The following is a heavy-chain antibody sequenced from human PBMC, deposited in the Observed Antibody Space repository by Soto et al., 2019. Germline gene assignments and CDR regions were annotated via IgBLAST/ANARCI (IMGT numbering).Heavy chain of an antibody. J-gene: IGHJ6*02. CDR1: GYSFTSYW. V-gene: IGHV5-51*01. CDR2: IYPGDSDT. D-gene: IGHD6-13*01. CDR3: ARRGIAAAGTVHYYYGMDV. Sequence: GESLKISCKGSGYSFTSYWIGWVRQMPGKGLEWMGIIYPGDSDTRYSPSFQGQVTISADKSVSTAYLQWSSLKASDTAMYYCARRGIAAAGTVHYYYGMDVWGQGTTVTVSS.